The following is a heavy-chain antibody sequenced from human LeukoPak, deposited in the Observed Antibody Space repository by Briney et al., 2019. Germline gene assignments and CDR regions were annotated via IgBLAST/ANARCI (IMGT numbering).Heavy chain of an antibody. CDR1: GFTFSNFA. V-gene: IGHV4-34*01. J-gene: IGHJ4*02. CDR3: ARAQSSSGWSPPYYFDY. CDR2: INHSGST. D-gene: IGHD6-19*01. Sequence: GSLRLSCAASGFTFSNFAMSWIRQPPGKGLEWIGEINHSGSTNYNPSLKSRVTISVDTSKNQFSLKLSSVTAADTAVYYCARAQSSSGWSPPYYFDYWGQGTLVTVSS.